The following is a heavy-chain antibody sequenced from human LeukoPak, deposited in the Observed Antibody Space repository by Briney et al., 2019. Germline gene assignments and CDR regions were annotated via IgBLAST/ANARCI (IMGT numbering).Heavy chain of an antibody. CDR3: ARANGGLGKADY. CDR1: GGSISSYY. V-gene: IGHV4-59*12. CDR2: IFYSGST. D-gene: IGHD7-27*01. Sequence: SETLSLTCTVSGGSISSYYWNWIRQPPGKGLEYIGYIFYSGSTNYNPSLKSRVTISVDTSKNQFSLKLSSVTAADTAVYYCARANGGLGKADYWGQGTLVTVSS. J-gene: IGHJ4*02.